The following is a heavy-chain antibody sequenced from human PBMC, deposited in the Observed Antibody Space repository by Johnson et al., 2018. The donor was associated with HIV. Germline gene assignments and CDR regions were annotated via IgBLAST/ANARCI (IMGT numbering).Heavy chain of an antibody. CDR2: ISYDGSNK. J-gene: IGHJ3*02. D-gene: IGHD7-27*01. CDR1: GFTFSTFG. Sequence: QVQLVESGGGVVQPGGSLRLSCSASGFTFSTFGMHWVRQAPGKGLEWVAVISYDGSNKYYADSVKGRFTISRDNSKNTLYRQMNSLRAEDTAVYYCASSWGNAFDIWGQGTMVTVSS. CDR3: ASSWGNAFDI. V-gene: IGHV3-30*19.